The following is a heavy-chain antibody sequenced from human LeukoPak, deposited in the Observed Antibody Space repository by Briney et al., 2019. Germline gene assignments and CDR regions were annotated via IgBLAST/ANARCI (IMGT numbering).Heavy chain of an antibody. D-gene: IGHD3-10*01. CDR1: GFSLSTSGVG. Sequence: SGPTLVNPTQTLTLTCTFSGFSLSTSGVGVGWIRQPPGKALEWLAVNYWNNDKSYSASLKSRLTISNDTSKNQVVLIMTNMDPVDTATYYCAHKGVGSGSYTMWGQGTLVTVSS. CDR3: AHKGVGSGSYTM. J-gene: IGHJ4*02. CDR2: NYWNNDK. V-gene: IGHV2-5*01.